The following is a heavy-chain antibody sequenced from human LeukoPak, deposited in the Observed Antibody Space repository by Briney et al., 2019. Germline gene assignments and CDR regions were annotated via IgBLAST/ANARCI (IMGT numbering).Heavy chain of an antibody. D-gene: IGHD3-22*01. Sequence: SETLSLTCTVSGGSISSHYWSWIRQPPGKGLEWIGNIYGTGSTNYNPSLTSRVTISVDTSKNQFSLKLTSVSAADTAVYYCARQLSAAFYYGSSAYHFDYWGQGTLVTVSS. V-gene: IGHV4-59*08. CDR3: ARQLSAAFYYGSSAYHFDY. J-gene: IGHJ4*02. CDR1: GGSISSHY. CDR2: IYGTGST.